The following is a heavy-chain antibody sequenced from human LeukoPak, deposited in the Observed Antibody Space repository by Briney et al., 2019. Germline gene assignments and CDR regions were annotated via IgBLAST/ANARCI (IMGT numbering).Heavy chain of an antibody. D-gene: IGHD5-24*01. CDR2: INPNSGGT. CDR3: ARTALDGYNPNFDY. J-gene: IGHJ4*02. CDR1: GYTFTGYY. Sequence: ASVKVSCKASGYTFTGYYMHWVRQAPGQGLEWMGRINPNSGGTNYAQKFQGRVTMTRDTSISTAYIELSRLRSDDTAVYYCARTALDGYNPNFDYWGQGTLVTVSS. V-gene: IGHV1-2*06.